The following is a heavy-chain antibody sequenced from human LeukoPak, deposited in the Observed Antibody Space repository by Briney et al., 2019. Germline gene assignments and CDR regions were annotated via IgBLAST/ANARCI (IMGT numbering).Heavy chain of an antibody. CDR3: AKDVGFCSGDSCSFFDY. CDR2: ISAGGENT. J-gene: IGHJ4*02. CDR1: GFAFSSFG. V-gene: IGHV3-23*01. Sequence: PGGSLRLSRAASGFAFSSFGMTWVRQAPGKGLEWVSTISAGGENTHYADSVKGRFTISRDNFKNTLYLQMNTLRAEDTALYYCAKDVGFCSGDSCSFFDYWGQGTLVTVSS. D-gene: IGHD2-15*01.